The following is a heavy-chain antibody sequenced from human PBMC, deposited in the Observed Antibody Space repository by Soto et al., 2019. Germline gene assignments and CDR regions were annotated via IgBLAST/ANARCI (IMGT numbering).Heavy chain of an antibody. D-gene: IGHD2-2*01. CDR1: GFTFSLYP. Sequence: QLVESGGGLVQPGGSLRLSCAASGFTFSLYPVNWVRQAPGKGLEWLSYISPSNSTIYYADSVKGRFTISRDNAKNSLNLQMNGLRDDDTAVYYCARVGRGFCSSTRCYTDGFDLWGLGTVVTVST. V-gene: IGHV3-48*02. CDR2: ISPSNSTI. J-gene: IGHJ3*01. CDR3: ARVGRGFCSSTRCYTDGFDL.